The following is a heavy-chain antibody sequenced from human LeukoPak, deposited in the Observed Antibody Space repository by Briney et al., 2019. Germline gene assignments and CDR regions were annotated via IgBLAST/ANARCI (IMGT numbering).Heavy chain of an antibody. CDR2: ISGSGGST. D-gene: IGHD5-12*01. V-gene: IGHV3-23*01. CDR1: GFTFSSYA. CDR3: AKDEDSGYDSGY. Sequence: GGSLRLSCAASGFTFSSYAMSWVRQAPGKGLEWVSVISGSGGSTYYADSVKGRFTISRDNSKNTLYLQMNSLRAEDTAVYYCAKDEDSGYDSGYWGQGTLVTVSS. J-gene: IGHJ4*02.